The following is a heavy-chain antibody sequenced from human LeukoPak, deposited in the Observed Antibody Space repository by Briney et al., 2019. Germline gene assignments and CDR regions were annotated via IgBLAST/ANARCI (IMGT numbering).Heavy chain of an antibody. D-gene: IGHD2-2*01. J-gene: IGHJ4*02. Sequence: GESLKISCQGSEYRFANYWIAWVRQRPGKGLEWMGVIYPGDSDARYSPSFQGQVAFSADKSISTAYLQWSSLKASDTAMYYCARLGYCTSISCNVLEYWGQGTLVTVS. CDR1: EYRFANYW. V-gene: IGHV5-51*01. CDR3: ARLGYCTSISCNVLEY. CDR2: IYPGDSDA.